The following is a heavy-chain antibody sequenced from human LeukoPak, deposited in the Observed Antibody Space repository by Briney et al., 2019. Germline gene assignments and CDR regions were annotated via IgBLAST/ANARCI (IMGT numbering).Heavy chain of an antibody. Sequence: GGSLRLSCAASGFIFSSYGMSWVRQAPGKGLEWVSIISGPGGSKYYADSVRGRFAISRDNSNNMLYLQMDNLRAEDTAVYYCVKRVSTLGAVLAPDFDCWGQGNMVTVSS. J-gene: IGHJ4*02. CDR3: VKRVSTLGAVLAPDFDC. D-gene: IGHD3-16*02. CDR1: GFIFSSYG. V-gene: IGHV3-23*01. CDR2: ISGPGGSK.